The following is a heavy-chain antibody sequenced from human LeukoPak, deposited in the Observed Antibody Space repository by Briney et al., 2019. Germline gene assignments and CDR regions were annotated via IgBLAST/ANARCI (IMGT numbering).Heavy chain of an antibody. CDR3: ARGYSGYDYFDY. J-gene: IGHJ4*02. CDR1: GGTFSSYA. Sequence: SVKVSCKASGGTFSSYAISWVRQAPGQGLEWMGGIIPIFGTANYAQKFQGRVTITADKSTSTAYMELSSLRSEDTAVYYCARGYSGYDYFDYWGQGTLVTVSS. D-gene: IGHD5-12*01. V-gene: IGHV1-69*06. CDR2: IIPIFGTA.